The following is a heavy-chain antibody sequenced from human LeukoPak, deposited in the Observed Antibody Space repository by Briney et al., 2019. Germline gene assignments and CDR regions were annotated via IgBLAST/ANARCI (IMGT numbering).Heavy chain of an antibody. D-gene: IGHD3-10*01. Sequence: GGSLRLSCVASGFTFSNYAMSWVRQAPGKGLEWVSILSSSGGATYYADSVKGRFTISRDNSKNTLYLQMNSLRAEDTAVYYCAKDSALWLNYFDYWGQGTLVTVSS. CDR1: GFTFSNYA. V-gene: IGHV3-23*01. CDR2: LSSSGGAT. CDR3: AKDSALWLNYFDY. J-gene: IGHJ4*02.